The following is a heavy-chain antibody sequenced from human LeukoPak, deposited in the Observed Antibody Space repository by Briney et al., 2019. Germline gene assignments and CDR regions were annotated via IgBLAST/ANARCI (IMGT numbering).Heavy chain of an antibody. CDR2: MYYSGST. CDR3: ARGGRVVGAISWFDY. V-gene: IGHV4-59*01. Sequence: PSETLSLTCTVSGGSISSYYWSWIRQPPGKGLEWIGHMYYSGSTNYNPSLKNRVTISVDTSKNQFSLKLNSVTAADTAVYYCARGGRVVGAISWFDYWGQGTLVTVSS. CDR1: GGSISSYY. D-gene: IGHD1-26*01. J-gene: IGHJ4*02.